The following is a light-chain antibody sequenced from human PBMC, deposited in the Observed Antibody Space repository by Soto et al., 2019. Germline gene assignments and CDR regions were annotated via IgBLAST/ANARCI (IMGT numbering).Light chain of an antibody. CDR3: GTWDSSLSAYV. CDR1: SSNIGNRY. V-gene: IGLV1-51*01. J-gene: IGLJ1*01. Sequence: QSVLTQPPSVSAAPGQKVTISCSGSSSNIGNRYVSWYQQLPRTAPKLLIYDNNKRPLGIPDRFSGSKSGTSATLGITGLQTGDEADYYCGTWDSSLSAYVFGTGTKVTVL. CDR2: DNN.